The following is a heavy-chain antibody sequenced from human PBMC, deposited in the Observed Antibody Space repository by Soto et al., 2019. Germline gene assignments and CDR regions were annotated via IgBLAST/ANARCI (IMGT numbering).Heavy chain of an antibody. Sequence: ASVKVSCKASGYTFTSYGISWVRQAPGQGLEWMGWISAYNGNTNYAQKLQGRVTMTTDTSTSTAYMELRSLRSDDTAVYYCARASPVAAILGDAFDIWGQGTMVTVSS. CDR2: ISAYNGNT. D-gene: IGHD2-21*02. J-gene: IGHJ3*02. V-gene: IGHV1-18*01. CDR3: ARASPVAAILGDAFDI. CDR1: GYTFTSYG.